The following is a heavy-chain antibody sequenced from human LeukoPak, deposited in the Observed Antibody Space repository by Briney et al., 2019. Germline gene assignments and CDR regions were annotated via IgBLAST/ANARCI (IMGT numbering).Heavy chain of an antibody. Sequence: PSETLSLTCTVSGGSISSYYWSWTRQPPGKGLEWIGYIYYSGSTNYNPSLKSRVTISVDTSKNQFSLKLSSVTAADTAVYYCAREASSSTLYYYYMDVWGKGTTVTVSS. CDR1: GGSISSYY. CDR2: IYYSGST. D-gene: IGHD6-6*01. V-gene: IGHV4-59*01. J-gene: IGHJ6*03. CDR3: AREASSSTLYYYYMDV.